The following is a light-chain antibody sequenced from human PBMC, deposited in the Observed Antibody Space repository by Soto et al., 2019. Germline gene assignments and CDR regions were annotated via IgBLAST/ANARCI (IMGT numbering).Light chain of an antibody. Sequence: VMTQSPSTLSVPPPERATLCCGVSQSVSRYLAWYQQKPGQAPRLLIFSASTRATGIPVRFSGSGSGTDFTLTISSPQSEDFAIYYCQQYSNWPPITFGQGTRLEI. CDR2: SAS. CDR3: QQYSNWPPIT. V-gene: IGKV3-15*01. CDR1: QSVSRY. J-gene: IGKJ5*01.